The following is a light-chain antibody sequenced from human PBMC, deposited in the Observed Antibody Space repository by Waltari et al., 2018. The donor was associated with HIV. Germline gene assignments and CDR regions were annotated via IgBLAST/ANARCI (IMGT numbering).Light chain of an antibody. CDR2: WAS. Sequence: DIVMTQSPDSLVVSLGERATIHCKSSQSVLYSSNNKNYLACYQQKPGQPPKLPIYWASTRESGVPDRFSGSGSGTDFTLTISSLQAEDVAVYYCQQYYSTPRTFGQGTKLEIK. CDR3: QQYYSTPRT. V-gene: IGKV4-1*01. J-gene: IGKJ2*01. CDR1: QSVLYSSNNKNY.